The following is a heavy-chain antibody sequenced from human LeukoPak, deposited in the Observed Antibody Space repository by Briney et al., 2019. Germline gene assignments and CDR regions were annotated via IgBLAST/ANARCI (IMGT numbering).Heavy chain of an antibody. CDR1: GYTFTSYG. V-gene: IGHV1-18*01. J-gene: IGHJ4*02. CDR2: ISAYNGNT. CDR3: ARDKTSDGSTTPYYYDSSGYLHY. Sequence: GASVKVSCKASGYTFTSYGISWVRQAPGQGLEWMGWISAYNGNTNYAQKLQGRVTMTTDTSTSTACMELRSLRSDDTAVYYCARDKTSDGSTTPYYYDSSGYLHYWGQGTLVTVSS. D-gene: IGHD3-22*01.